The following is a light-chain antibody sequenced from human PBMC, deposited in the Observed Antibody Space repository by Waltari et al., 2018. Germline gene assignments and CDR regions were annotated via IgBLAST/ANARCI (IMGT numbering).Light chain of an antibody. CDR2: GNN. J-gene: IGLJ2*01. V-gene: IGLV1-40*01. CDR3: QSYDRSLSVV. Sequence: QSALTQPPSVSGAPGQRVTISCTGSGSNIGAGYDVHWYQQFPGTVPKLLLSGNNNRPSGVPDRFSASKTGTSASLAITGLQAEDEADYYGQSYDRSLSVVFGGGTKLTVL. CDR1: GSNIGAGYD.